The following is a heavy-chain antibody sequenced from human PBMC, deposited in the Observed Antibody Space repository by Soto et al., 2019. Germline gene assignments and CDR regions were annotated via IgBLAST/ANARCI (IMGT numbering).Heavy chain of an antibody. D-gene: IGHD3-22*01. CDR1: GFTFSSYG. CDR2: IWYDGSNK. CDR3: ARDENDISGLSDY. V-gene: IGHV3-33*01. J-gene: IGHJ4*02. Sequence: PGGSLRLSCAASGFTFSSYGMHWVRQAPGKGLEWVAVIWYDGSNKYYADSVKGRFTISRDNSKNTLYLQMNSLRAEDTAVYSCARDENDISGLSDYCGQGTLVTVSS.